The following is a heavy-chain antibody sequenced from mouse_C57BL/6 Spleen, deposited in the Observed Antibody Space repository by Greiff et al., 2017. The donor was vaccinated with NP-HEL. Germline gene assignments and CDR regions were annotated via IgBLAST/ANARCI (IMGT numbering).Heavy chain of an antibody. D-gene: IGHD2-5*01. CDR3: ARYYSNSPFAY. CDR2: IYPGDGDT. CDR1: GYAFSSSW. V-gene: IGHV1-82*01. J-gene: IGHJ3*01. Sequence: VQLVESGPELVKPGASVKISCKASGYAFSSSWMNWVKQRPGKGLEWIGRIYPGDGDTNYNGKFKGKATLTADKSSSTAYMQLSSLTSEDSAVYFCARYYSNSPFAYWGQGTLVTVSA.